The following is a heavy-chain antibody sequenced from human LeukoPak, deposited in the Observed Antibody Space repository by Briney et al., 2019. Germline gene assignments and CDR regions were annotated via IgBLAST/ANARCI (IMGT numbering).Heavy chain of an antibody. CDR3: AKDQHYYDSSGAYNWFDP. CDR1: GFTFSSYA. J-gene: IGHJ5*02. V-gene: IGHV3-23*01. CDR2: ISGSGGST. D-gene: IGHD3-22*01. Sequence: GGSLRLSCAASGFTFSSYAMSWVRQAPGKGLEWVSAISGSGGSTYYADSVKGRFTISRDNSKNTLYLQMNSLRAEDTAVYYCAKDQHYYDSSGAYNWFDPWGQGTLVTVSS.